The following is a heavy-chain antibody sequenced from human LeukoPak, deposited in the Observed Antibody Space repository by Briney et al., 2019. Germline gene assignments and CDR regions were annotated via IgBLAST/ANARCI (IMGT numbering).Heavy chain of an antibody. CDR1: GGSISISNYY. V-gene: IGHV4-39*01. CDR2: IYYSGST. CDR3: ARLSGTNLDFDY. Sequence: SETLSLTCTVSGGSISISNYYWGWNRQPPGKELEWIGSIYYSGSTYYNPSLKSRVTISVDTSKNQFSLKLNSVTAADTVVYYCARLSGTNLDFDYWGQGTLATVSS. D-gene: IGHD1/OR15-1a*01. J-gene: IGHJ4*02.